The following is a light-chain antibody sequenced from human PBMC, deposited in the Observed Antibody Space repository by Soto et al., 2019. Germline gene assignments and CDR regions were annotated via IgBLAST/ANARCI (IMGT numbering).Light chain of an antibody. CDR3: QQYYSYSRT. CDR2: GVS. Sequence: DIQMTQSPSTLSASVGDRVTITCRASQTVSSWLAWYQQKPGKAPKLLIYGVSSLESGVPSRFSGSGSGTEFTLTISSLQPDDFATYYCQQYYSYSRTFGQGTKVDIK. J-gene: IGKJ1*01. CDR1: QTVSSW. V-gene: IGKV1-5*01.